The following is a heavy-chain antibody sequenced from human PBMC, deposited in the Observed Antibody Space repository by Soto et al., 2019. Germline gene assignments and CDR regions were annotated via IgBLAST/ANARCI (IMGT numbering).Heavy chain of an antibody. CDR1: GGSFSGYY. D-gene: IGHD2-2*01. Sequence: PSETLSLTCAVYGGSFSGYYWSWIRQPPGKGLEWIGEINHSGSTNYNPSLKSRVTISVDTSKNQFSLKLSSVTAADTAVYYCARGRAAANLDYWGQGTLVTVSS. CDR2: INHSGST. CDR3: ARGRAAANLDY. J-gene: IGHJ4*02. V-gene: IGHV4-34*01.